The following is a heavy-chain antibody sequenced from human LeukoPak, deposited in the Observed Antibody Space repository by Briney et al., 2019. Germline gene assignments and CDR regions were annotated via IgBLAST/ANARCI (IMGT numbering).Heavy chain of an antibody. D-gene: IGHD4-17*01. Sequence: PSETLSLTCTVSGGSISSKSYYWSWIRQPAGKGLEWIGRIYASGSTDYNPSLKSRVTISRDTSKNEFSLILSSVTAADTAVYYCARDQYGDTDYWGQGTLVTVSS. J-gene: IGHJ4*02. CDR1: GGSISSKSYY. V-gene: IGHV4-61*02. CDR2: IYASGST. CDR3: ARDQYGDTDY.